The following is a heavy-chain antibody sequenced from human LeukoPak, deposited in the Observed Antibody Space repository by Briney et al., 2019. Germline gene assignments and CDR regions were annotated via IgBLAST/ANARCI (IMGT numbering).Heavy chain of an antibody. CDR3: TRVRIEATIIDY. Sequence: GGSLRLSCTASGFTFGDYAMSWVRQAPGKGLEWVGFIRSKAYGGTTEYAASVKGRFTISRDDSKSIAYLQMNSLKTEDTAVYFCTRVRIEATIIDYWGQGTLVTVSS. J-gene: IGHJ4*02. V-gene: IGHV3-49*04. D-gene: IGHD5-12*01. CDR1: GFTFGDYA. CDR2: IRSKAYGGTT.